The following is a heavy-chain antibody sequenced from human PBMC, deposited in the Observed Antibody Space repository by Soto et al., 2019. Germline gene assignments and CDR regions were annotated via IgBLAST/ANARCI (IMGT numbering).Heavy chain of an antibody. CDR3: ARDDSSSWYVDYYYGMDV. Sequence: ASVKVSCKASGYTFTSYGISWVRQAPGQGXEWMGWISAYNGNTNYAQKLQGRVTMTTDTSTSTAYMELRSLRSDDTAVYYCARDDSSSWYVDYYYGMDVWGQGTTVTVSS. CDR2: ISAYNGNT. J-gene: IGHJ6*02. CDR1: GYTFTSYG. D-gene: IGHD6-13*01. V-gene: IGHV1-18*04.